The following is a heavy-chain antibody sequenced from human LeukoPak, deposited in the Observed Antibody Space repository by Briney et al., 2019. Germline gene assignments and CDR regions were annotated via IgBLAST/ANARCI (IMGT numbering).Heavy chain of an antibody. CDR1: GFTFSYYG. J-gene: IGHJ4*02. D-gene: IGHD6-6*01. V-gene: IGHV3-33*01. CDR2: IWYDGSNK. CDR3: ARVHFSSSPYFDY. Sequence: PGGSLRLSSAASGFTFSYYGMHWVRQAPGKGLEWVAVIWYDGSNKYYADSVKGRFSISRDNSKNTLYLQMNSLRAEDTAVYYCARVHFSSSPYFDYWGQGTLVTVSS.